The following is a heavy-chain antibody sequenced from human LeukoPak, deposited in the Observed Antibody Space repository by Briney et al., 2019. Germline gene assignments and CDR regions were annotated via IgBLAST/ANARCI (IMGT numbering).Heavy chain of an antibody. D-gene: IGHD6-19*01. V-gene: IGHV3-23*01. CDR1: GFIFSNYA. CDR3: AKGFSRGWSIDY. Sequence: GASLRLSCAASGFIFSNYAMRWVRHAPRGEVEWVSAISGSGGSTYYADSVKGRFTISRDNSKNTVYLQMNSLRAEDTAVYYCAKGFSRGWSIDYWGQGTLVTVSS. CDR2: ISGSGGST. J-gene: IGHJ4*02.